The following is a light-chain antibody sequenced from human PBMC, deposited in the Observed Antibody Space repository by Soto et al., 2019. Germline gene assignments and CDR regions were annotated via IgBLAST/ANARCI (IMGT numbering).Light chain of an antibody. V-gene: IGLV1-40*01. Sequence: QSVLTQPPSMSGAPGQRVTISCTGSSSDIGAGYDVHWYQQLPGTAPKLLIYSNINRPSGVPDRFSGSKSGTPASLAITGLQADDEADYYCQSYDSSLGGSKGVFGGGTKLTVL. CDR2: SNI. J-gene: IGLJ3*02. CDR1: SSDIGAGYD. CDR3: QSYDSSLGGSKGV.